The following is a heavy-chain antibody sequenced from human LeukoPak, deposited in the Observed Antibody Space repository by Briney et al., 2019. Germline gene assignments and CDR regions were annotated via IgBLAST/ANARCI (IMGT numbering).Heavy chain of an antibody. CDR1: GFTFSSYA. V-gene: IGHV3-30*04. J-gene: IGHJ4*02. D-gene: IGHD6-13*01. CDR2: ISYDGSNK. Sequence: PGGSLRLSCAASGFTFSSYAMHWVRQAPGKGLEWVAVISYDGSNKYYADSVKGRFTISRDNSKNTLYLQMNSLRAEDTAVYYCAREAGIAAAGPLSDYWGQGTLVTVSS. CDR3: AREAGIAAAGPLSDY.